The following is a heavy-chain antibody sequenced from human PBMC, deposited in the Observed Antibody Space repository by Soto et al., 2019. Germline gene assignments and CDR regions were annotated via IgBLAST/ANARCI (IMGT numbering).Heavy chain of an antibody. CDR2: IYHSGST. CDR3: ARLYSSNWYGVD. CDR1: GASISSGNW. Sequence: SETLSLTCAVSGASISSGNWCSWVRQSPGKGLEWIGEIYHSGSTNHNPSLKSRVIISVDKSRNQFSLKLSSVTAADTAVYYCARLYSSNWYGVDWGQGTLVTVSS. D-gene: IGHD6-13*01. V-gene: IGHV4-4*02. J-gene: IGHJ4*02.